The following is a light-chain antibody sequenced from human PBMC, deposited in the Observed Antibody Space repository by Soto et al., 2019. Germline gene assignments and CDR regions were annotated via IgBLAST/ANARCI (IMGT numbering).Light chain of an antibody. CDR3: SSHRSTSTLV. CDR2: EVS. V-gene: IGLV2-14*01. J-gene: IGLJ1*01. Sequence: QSALTQPASVSGSPGQSITISCTGTSSDVGGYNFVSWYQQHPGKAPKLMIYEVSSRPSGVSNRSSGSKSGDTASLTISGLQAEDEADYYCSSHRSTSTLVFGTGTKLTVL. CDR1: SSDVGGYNF.